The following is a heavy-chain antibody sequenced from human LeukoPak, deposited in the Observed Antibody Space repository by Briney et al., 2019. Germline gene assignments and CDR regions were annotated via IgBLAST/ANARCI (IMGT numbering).Heavy chain of an antibody. CDR3: AGGRGQWGNWFDP. CDR1: GGSISSGDFY. CDR2: IYYSGST. D-gene: IGHD3-16*01. Sequence: PSETLSLTCTVSGGSISSGDFYWSWIRQPPGKGLEWIGYIYYSGSTYYNPSLKSRITMSVDTSKNHFSLKLTSVTAADTAVYYCAGGRGQWGNWFDPWGQGTLVTVSS. V-gene: IGHV4-30-4*08. J-gene: IGHJ5*02.